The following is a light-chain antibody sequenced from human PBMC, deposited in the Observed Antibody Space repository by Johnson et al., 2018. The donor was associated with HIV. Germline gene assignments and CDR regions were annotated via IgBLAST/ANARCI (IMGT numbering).Light chain of an antibody. CDR2: DNN. CDR3: GTWDLSLRSGF. Sequence: HSVLTQPPSVSAAPGQKVTISCSGSTSNIGNNYVSWYQQLPGTAPKLLIYDNNKRPSGIPDRFSGSKSGTSATLGITGLQTGDEADYYCGTWDLSLRSGFFGTVTKVTFL. J-gene: IGLJ1*01. V-gene: IGLV1-51*01. CDR1: TSNIGNNY.